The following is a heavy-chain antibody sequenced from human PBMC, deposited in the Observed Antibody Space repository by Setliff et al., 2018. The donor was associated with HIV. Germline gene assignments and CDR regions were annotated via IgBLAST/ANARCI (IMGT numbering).Heavy chain of an antibody. J-gene: IGHJ3*02. D-gene: IGHD6-19*01. V-gene: IGHV1-69*05. CDR2: SIPLFGTV. Sequence: GASVKVSCKASGDTFSNSALTWVRQAPGQGLEWMGGSIPLFGTVKYAQKFQGRVTITTDELMTTAYMELSSLRSEDTAVYYCARSDRGWVNAFGIWGQGTMVTVS. CDR3: ARSDRGWVNAFGI. CDR1: GDTFSNSA.